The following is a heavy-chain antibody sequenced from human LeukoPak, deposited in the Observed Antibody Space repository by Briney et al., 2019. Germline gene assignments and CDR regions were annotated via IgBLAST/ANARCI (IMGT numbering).Heavy chain of an antibody. CDR3: AKEKQWLATKPDYFDY. J-gene: IGHJ4*02. CDR1: GFTFSSYA. Sequence: GGSLRLSCAASGFTFSSYAMSWARQAPGKGLEWVSAISGSGGSTYYADSVKGRLTISRDNSKNTLYLQMNSLRAEDTAVYYCAKEKQWLATKPDYFDYWGQGTLVTVSS. D-gene: IGHD6-19*01. CDR2: ISGSGGST. V-gene: IGHV3-23*01.